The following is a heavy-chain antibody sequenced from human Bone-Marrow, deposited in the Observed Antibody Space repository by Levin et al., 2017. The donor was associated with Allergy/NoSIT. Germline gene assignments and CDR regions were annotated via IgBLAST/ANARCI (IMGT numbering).Heavy chain of an antibody. CDR1: GGSISSGGYS. CDR3: AREHDNYYGSGRENWCDP. J-gene: IGHJ5*02. Sequence: SETLSLTCAVSGGSISSGGYSWSWIRQPPGKGLEWIGYIYHSGSTYYNPSLKSRVTISVDRSKNQFSLKLSSVTAADTAVYYCAREHDNYYGSGRENWCDPWGQGTLVTVSS. CDR2: IYHSGST. D-gene: IGHD3-10*01. V-gene: IGHV4-30-2*01.